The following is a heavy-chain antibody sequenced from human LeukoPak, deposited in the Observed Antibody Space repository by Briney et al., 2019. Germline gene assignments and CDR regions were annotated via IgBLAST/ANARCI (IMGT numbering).Heavy chain of an antibody. CDR2: INSDGSST. CDR1: GFTFSSYW. Sequence: GGSLRLSCAASGFTFSSYWMHWVRHAPGKGLVWVSCINSDGSSTRYADSVKGRFTISRDNAKNTLFLQMNSLRGEDTAVYYCARDRPNYAFDYWGQGTLVTVSS. J-gene: IGHJ4*02. V-gene: IGHV3-74*01. CDR3: ARDRPNYAFDY. D-gene: IGHD3-16*01.